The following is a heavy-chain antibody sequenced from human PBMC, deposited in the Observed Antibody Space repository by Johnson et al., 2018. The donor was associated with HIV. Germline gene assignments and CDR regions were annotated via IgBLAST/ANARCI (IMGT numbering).Heavy chain of an antibody. J-gene: IGHJ3*02. D-gene: IGHD3-16*01. CDR2: VRLDGSAK. Sequence: VQVVESGGGVVQPGESLRLSCAASGFTFSSHGMHWVRQAPGKGLEWVAYVRLDGSAKYYADSVMGRFTISRDNSKNTLYLQMNSLRAEDAAVYYCARVRTETACYPVWGDAFDIWGQGTMVTVSS. CDR1: GFTFSSHG. V-gene: IGHV3-30*02. CDR3: ARVRTETACYPVWGDAFDI.